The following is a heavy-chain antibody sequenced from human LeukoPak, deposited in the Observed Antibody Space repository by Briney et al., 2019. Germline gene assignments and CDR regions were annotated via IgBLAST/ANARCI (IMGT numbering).Heavy chain of an antibody. J-gene: IGHJ6*02. CDR3: TKFHDGMHA. V-gene: IGHV3-23*01. CDR2: ISASGIRS. Sequence: GGPLRPSSAAAGITFSYNVISCVRPAPGEGLEWVSVISASGIRSSYADFLTGRFTVSRYNSKNTVILQMNSLRVEDTAVYYCTKFHDGMHAWGDRTTGTASS. CDR1: GITFSYNV.